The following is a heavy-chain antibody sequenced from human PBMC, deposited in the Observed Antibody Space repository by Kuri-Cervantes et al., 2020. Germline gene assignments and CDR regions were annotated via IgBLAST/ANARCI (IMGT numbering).Heavy chain of an antibody. J-gene: IGHJ4*02. Sequence: SETLSLTCAVPGGSISSGGYSWSWIRQPPGKGLEWIGYIYHSGSTYYNPSLKSRVTISVDRSKNQFSLKLSSVTAADTAIYHCARLYRSGWYYFDYWGQGTLVTVSS. V-gene: IGHV4-30-2*01. D-gene: IGHD6-19*01. CDR2: IYHSGST. CDR3: ARLYRSGWYYFDY. CDR1: GGSISSGGYS.